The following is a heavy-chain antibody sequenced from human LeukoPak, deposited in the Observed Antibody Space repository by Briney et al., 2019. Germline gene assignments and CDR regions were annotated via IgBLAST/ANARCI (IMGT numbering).Heavy chain of an antibody. Sequence: GGSLRLSCAASGFTFSDYYMSWIRQAPGKGLEWGSYISSSSSYTNYADSVKGRFTISRDNAKNSLYLQMDSLRAEDTAVYYCARAGEVVVAATDYWGQGTLVTVSS. D-gene: IGHD2-15*01. CDR2: ISSSSSYT. V-gene: IGHV3-11*06. CDR1: GFTFSDYY. CDR3: ARAGEVVVAATDY. J-gene: IGHJ4*02.